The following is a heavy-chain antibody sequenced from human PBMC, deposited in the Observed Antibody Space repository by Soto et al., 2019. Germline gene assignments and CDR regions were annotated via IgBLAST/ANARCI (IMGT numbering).Heavy chain of an antibody. CDR1: GGSISSGDYY. CDR2: ISYSGFT. D-gene: IGHD5-18*01. J-gene: IGHJ4*02. V-gene: IGHV4-30-4*01. Sequence: SETLSLTCTVSGGSISSGDYYWSWIRQPPGKGLEWIGYISYSGFTYYNPSLKSRITISVDTSKNRFSLKLTSVTVADTAVYYCARSPDTATVHFDSWGLGTLVTVSS. CDR3: ARSPDTATVHFDS.